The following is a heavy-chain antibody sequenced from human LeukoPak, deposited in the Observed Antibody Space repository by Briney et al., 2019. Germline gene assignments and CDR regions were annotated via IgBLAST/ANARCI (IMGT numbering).Heavy chain of an antibody. J-gene: IGHJ4*02. CDR2: IYHSGST. Sequence: SQTLSLTCTVSGGSISSGGYYWSWIRQPPGKGLEWIGYIYHSGSTYYNPSLKSRVTISVDTSKNQFSLKLSSVTAADTAVYYCARGDQHSSGYSDPFDYWGQGTLVTVSS. CDR1: GGSISSGGYY. D-gene: IGHD3-22*01. CDR3: ARGDQHSSGYSDPFDY. V-gene: IGHV4-30-2*01.